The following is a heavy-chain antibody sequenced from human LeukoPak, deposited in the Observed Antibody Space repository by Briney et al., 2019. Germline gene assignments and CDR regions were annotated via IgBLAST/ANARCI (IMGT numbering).Heavy chain of an antibody. V-gene: IGHV3-33*01. Sequence: PGGSLRLSCAASGFTFSSYGMHWVRQAPGKGLEWVAVIWYDGSNKYYADSVKGRFTISRDNSKNTLYLQMNSLRAEDTAVYYCARVRAAAGTRYYYYYYGMDVWGQGTTVTVSS. J-gene: IGHJ6*02. CDR2: IWYDGSNK. CDR3: ARVRAAAGTRYYYYYYGMDV. D-gene: IGHD6-13*01. CDR1: GFTFSSYG.